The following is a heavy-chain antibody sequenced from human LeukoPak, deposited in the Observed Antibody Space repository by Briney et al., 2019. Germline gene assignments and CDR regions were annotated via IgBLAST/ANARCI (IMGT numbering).Heavy chain of an antibody. CDR1: GYSFTSYW. D-gene: IGHD3-22*01. J-gene: IGHJ4*02. Sequence: GESLKISCKGSGYSFTSYWIGWGRQMPGKGLGWIGIIYPGGSDTRYSPSFQGHVTISADKSISTAYLQWSSLKASDTAMYYCARGSLGSSGYPYYFDYWGQGTLVTVSS. CDR2: IYPGGSDT. V-gene: IGHV5-51*01. CDR3: ARGSLGSSGYPYYFDY.